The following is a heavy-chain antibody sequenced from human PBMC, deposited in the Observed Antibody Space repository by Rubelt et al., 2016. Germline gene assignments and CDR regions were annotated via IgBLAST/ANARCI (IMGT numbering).Heavy chain of an antibody. CDR2: VLHSGSA. V-gene: IGHV4-39*01. CDR1: GGAISDSDYY. CDR3: ATHYYGMDV. J-gene: IGHJ6*02. Sequence: QLQLQESGPGLVKPSETLSLTCTVSGGAISDSDYYWAWIRQPPGSGLEYIVTVLHSGSAYYNPSLNSRVTVSVDTSKNQSSLRLSSVTAADTAVYYCATHYYGMDVWGQGTTVTVSS.